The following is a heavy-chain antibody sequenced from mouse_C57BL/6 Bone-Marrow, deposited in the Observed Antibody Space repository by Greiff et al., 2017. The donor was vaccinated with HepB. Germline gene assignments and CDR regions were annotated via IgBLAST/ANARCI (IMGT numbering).Heavy chain of an antibody. Sequence: VQLQQSGPELVKPGASVKISCKASGYSFTSYYIHWVKQRPGQGLEWIGWIYPGSGNTKYNEKFKGKATLTADTSSSTAYMQLSSLTSEDSAVYYCARDYYGSSYGYWGQGTTLTVSS. J-gene: IGHJ2*01. CDR3: ARDYYGSSYGY. CDR1: GYSFTSYY. D-gene: IGHD1-1*01. V-gene: IGHV1-66*01. CDR2: IYPGSGNT.